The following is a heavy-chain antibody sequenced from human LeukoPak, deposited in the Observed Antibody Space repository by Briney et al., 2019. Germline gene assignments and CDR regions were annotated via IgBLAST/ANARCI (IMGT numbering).Heavy chain of an antibody. V-gene: IGHV3-7*03. CDR1: GFTCSSYW. D-gene: IGHD3-22*01. CDR3: AKEPYYYDSSGYCDY. J-gene: IGHJ4*02. Sequence: GGSLRLSCAASGFTCSSYWMSWVRQAPGKGLEWVANIKQDGSEKYYVDSVKGRFTISRDNAKNSLYLQMNSLRAEDTAVYYCAKEPYYYDSSGYCDYWGQGTLVTVSS. CDR2: IKQDGSEK.